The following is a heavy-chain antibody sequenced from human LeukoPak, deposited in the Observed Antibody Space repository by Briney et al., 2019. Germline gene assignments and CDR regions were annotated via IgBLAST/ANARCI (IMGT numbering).Heavy chain of an antibody. V-gene: IGHV4-4*07. J-gene: IGHJ5*02. CDR3: ARDSGTTGEVKFDP. Sequence: SETLSLTCTVSGGSISSYYLSWISHTAGKGQEWIGRMYSSGSNYNPSLKSRVTMSIDTYTNLLSLKLSSVTAADTAVYYCARDSGTTGEVKFDPWGQGTLVTVSS. CDR2: MYSSGS. CDR1: GGSISSYY. D-gene: IGHD3-10*01.